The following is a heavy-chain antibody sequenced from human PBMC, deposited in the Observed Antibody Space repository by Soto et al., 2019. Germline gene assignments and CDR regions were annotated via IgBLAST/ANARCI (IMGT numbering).Heavy chain of an antibody. J-gene: IGHJ6*02. V-gene: IGHV4-39*01. CDR3: RWFSYGSNWLGYYYYGMDV. CDR1: GGSISSSSYY. Sequence: QLQLQESGPGLVKPSETLSLTCTVSGGSISSSSYYWGWIRQPPGKGLEWIGSIYYSGSTYYNPSLKSRVTISVDTSKNQYSLKLSSVTAADTAVYYCRWFSYGSNWLGYYYYGMDVWGQGTTVTGSS. CDR2: IYYSGST. D-gene: IGHD5-18*01.